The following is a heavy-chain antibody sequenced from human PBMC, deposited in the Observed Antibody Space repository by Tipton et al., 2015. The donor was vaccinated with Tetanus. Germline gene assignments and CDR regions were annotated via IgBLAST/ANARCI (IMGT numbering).Heavy chain of an antibody. Sequence: LRLSCAVSGVLLSTGGYSWGWIRQPPGQGLEWIGYIYHTGSTYYNPSVRSRVSISTVGSKNHVTLRLTSVTAADTGVYFCARGGTMVHGVILQDHFYYWGQGTLVTVSS. CDR3: ARGGTMVHGVILQDHFYY. J-gene: IGHJ4*02. V-gene: IGHV4-30-2*01. CDR2: IYHTGST. D-gene: IGHD3-10*01. CDR1: GVLLSTGGYS.